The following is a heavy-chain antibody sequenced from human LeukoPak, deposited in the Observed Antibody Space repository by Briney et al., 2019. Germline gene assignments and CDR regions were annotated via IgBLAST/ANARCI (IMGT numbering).Heavy chain of an antibody. CDR1: GFTFSSYG. V-gene: IGHV3-30*02. CDR2: IRYDGSNK. Sequence: GGSLRLSCAASGFTFSSYGMHWVRQAPGKGLEWVAFIRYDGSNKYYADSVKGRFTISRDNSKNTLYLQMNSLRAEDTAVYYCAKLPSADFWSGYYLDPWGQGTLVTVSS. J-gene: IGHJ5*02. D-gene: IGHD3-3*01. CDR3: AKLPSADFWSGYYLDP.